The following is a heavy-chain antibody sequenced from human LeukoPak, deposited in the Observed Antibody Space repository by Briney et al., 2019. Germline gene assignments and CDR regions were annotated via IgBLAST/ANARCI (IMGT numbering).Heavy chain of an antibody. Sequence: SETLSLTCTVSGGSISSSSYYCGWIRQPPGKGLEWIGSIYYSGSTYHNPSLKSRVTISVDTSKNQFSLKLSSVTAADTAVYYCASPGLYSSSSFDYWGQGTLVTVSS. J-gene: IGHJ4*02. CDR1: GGSISSSSYY. V-gene: IGHV4-39*01. CDR2: IYYSGST. CDR3: ASPGLYSSSSFDY. D-gene: IGHD6-13*01.